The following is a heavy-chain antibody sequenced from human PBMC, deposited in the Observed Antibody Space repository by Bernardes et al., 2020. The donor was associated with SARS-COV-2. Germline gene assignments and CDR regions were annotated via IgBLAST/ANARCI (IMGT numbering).Heavy chain of an antibody. V-gene: IGHV3-33*01. Sequence: GGSLRLSCAVSGFTFSTYGMHWVRQAPGKGLEWVAVIWYDGSYKYYTDSVKGRFTISRDNSKNTLFLQMNSLRAEDTAVYYCARGGDTPHWVNDMDVWGQGTTVTVSS. CDR2: IWYDGSYK. CDR3: ARGGDTPHWVNDMDV. J-gene: IGHJ6*02. CDR1: GFTFSTYG. D-gene: IGHD2-15*01.